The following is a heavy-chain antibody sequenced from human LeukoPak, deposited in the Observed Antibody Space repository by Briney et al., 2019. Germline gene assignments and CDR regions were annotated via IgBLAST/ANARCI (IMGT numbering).Heavy chain of an antibody. Sequence: ASVKVSCKASGYTFTGCYMHWVRQAPGQGLELMGLINPNSGSTNYAQKFQGRVNMTRNTSIRTAYMELRRLRSGDTAVYYCARDEGIVGATDWGQGTLVTVSS. V-gene: IGHV1-2*02. D-gene: IGHD1-26*01. CDR2: INPNSGST. CDR1: GYTFTGCY. CDR3: ARDEGIVGATD. J-gene: IGHJ4*02.